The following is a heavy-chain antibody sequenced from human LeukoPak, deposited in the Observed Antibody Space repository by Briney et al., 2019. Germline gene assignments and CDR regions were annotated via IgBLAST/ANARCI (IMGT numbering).Heavy chain of an antibody. CDR1: RGSISSYY. CDR2: IYTSGST. V-gene: IGHV4-4*07. Sequence: SETLSLTCTVSRGSISSYYWSWIRQPAGKGLEWIGRIYTSGSTNYNPSLKSRVTMSVDTSKNQFSLKLSSVTAADTAVYYCARDILRGNWFDPWGQGTLVTVSS. J-gene: IGHJ5*02. CDR3: ARDILRGNWFDP.